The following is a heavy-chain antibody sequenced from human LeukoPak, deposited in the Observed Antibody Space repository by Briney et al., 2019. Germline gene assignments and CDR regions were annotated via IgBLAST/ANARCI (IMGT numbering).Heavy chain of an antibody. J-gene: IGHJ4*02. CDR1: GFTFYDYA. V-gene: IGHV3-43*02. CDR2: ISGDGGST. CDR3: AKDMGCSSTSCLIDY. Sequence: PGGSLRLSCAASGFTFYDYAMHWVRQAPGKGLEWVSLISGDGGSTYYADSVKGRFTISRDNSKNSLYLQMNSLRTEDTALYYCAKDMGCSSTSCLIDYWGQGTLVTVSS. D-gene: IGHD2-2*01.